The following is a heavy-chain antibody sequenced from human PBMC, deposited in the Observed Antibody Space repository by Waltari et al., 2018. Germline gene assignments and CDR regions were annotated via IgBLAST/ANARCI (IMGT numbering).Heavy chain of an antibody. D-gene: IGHD6-6*01. V-gene: IGHV4-38-2*01. CDR2: IYHSGST. Sequence: QVQLQESGPGLVKPSVTLSLTCAVSGYSISRGYYWGWIRPPPGKGLEWIGSIYHSGSTYYNPSLKSRVTISVDTSKNQFSLKLSSVTAADTAVYYCARRRYSSSSGVFDYWGQGTLVTVSS. CDR1: GYSISRGYY. CDR3: ARRRYSSSSGVFDY. J-gene: IGHJ4*02.